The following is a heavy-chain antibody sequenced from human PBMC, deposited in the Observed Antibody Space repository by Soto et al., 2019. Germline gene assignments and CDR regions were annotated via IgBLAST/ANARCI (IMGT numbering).Heavy chain of an antibody. CDR1: GFTLGDLA. CDR3: VKDGEAASPGWFDS. D-gene: IGHD6-6*01. J-gene: IGHJ5*01. Sequence: GGSVRLCCSASGFTLGDLAMHWVRRFLGKGLEWVAGNSWNGEAVRYAASVKGRCTSSRDNAKKLLFLQMNSLRVDDTALYYCVKDGEAASPGWFDSWGQGT. CDR2: NSWNGEAV. V-gene: IGHV3-9*01.